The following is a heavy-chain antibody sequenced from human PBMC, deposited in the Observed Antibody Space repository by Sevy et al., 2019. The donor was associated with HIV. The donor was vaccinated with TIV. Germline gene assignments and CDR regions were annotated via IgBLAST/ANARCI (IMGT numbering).Heavy chain of an antibody. J-gene: IGHJ4*02. CDR3: AKDTSAAARRGAFDY. CDR2: ISWKSGGI. CDR1: GFTFDDYA. D-gene: IGHD6-13*01. V-gene: IGHV3-9*01. Sequence: GGSLRLSCVASGFTFDDYAMHWVRQAPGKGVEWVSGISWKSGGIGYADSVKGRFTISRDNVKNSLYLQMNSLRAEDTALYYCAKDTSAAARRGAFDYWGQGTLVTVSS.